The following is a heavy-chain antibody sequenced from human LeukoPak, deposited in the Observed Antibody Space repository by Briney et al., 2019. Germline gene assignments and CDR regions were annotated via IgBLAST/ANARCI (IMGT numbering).Heavy chain of an antibody. CDR2: IYHSGST. CDR3: ARGYYDSWDY. CDR1: GGSISSGDYS. V-gene: IGHV4-30-2*01. J-gene: IGHJ4*02. Sequence: PPQTLSLTCAVSGGSISSGDYSWSWIRQPPGKGLEWIGYIYHSGSTYYNPSLKSRVTISVDRSKNQFSLKLSSVTAADTAVYYCARGYYDSWDYWGQGTLVTVSS. D-gene: IGHD3-22*01.